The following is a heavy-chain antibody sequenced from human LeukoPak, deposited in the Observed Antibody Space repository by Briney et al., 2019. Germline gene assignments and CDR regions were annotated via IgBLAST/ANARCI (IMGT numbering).Heavy chain of an antibody. CDR2: ISGSGGST. J-gene: IGHJ4*02. Sequence: GGSLRLSCAASGFTFSSYAMSWVRQAPGKGLEWVSAISGSGGSTYYANSVKGRFTISRDNSKNTLYLQMNSLRAEDTAVYYCAKDGSSSWRFDYWGQGTLVTVSS. V-gene: IGHV3-23*01. CDR1: GFTFSSYA. CDR3: AKDGSSSWRFDY. D-gene: IGHD6-13*01.